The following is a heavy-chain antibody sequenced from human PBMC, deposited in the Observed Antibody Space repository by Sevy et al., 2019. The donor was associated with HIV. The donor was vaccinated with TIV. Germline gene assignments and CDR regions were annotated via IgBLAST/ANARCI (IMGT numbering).Heavy chain of an antibody. V-gene: IGHV3-30-3*01. Sequence: GGSLRLSCAASGFTFSSYAMHWVRQAPGKGLEWVAVISYDGSNKYYADSVKGRFTISRDNSKNTLYLQMNSLRAEDTAVYYCASDGTGWNDYSNYFDYWGQGTLVTVSS. J-gene: IGHJ4*02. CDR2: ISYDGSNK. CDR1: GFTFSSYA. D-gene: IGHD4-4*01. CDR3: ASDGTGWNDYSNYFDY.